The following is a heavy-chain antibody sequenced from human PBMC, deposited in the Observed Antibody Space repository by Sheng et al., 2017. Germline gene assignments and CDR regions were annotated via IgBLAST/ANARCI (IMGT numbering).Heavy chain of an antibody. J-gene: IGHJ4*02. V-gene: IGHV3-21*01. CDR2: ISSSSSSYI. CDR1: GFTFSSYS. Sequence: EVQLVESGGGLVKPGGSLRLSCAASGFTFSSYSMNWVRQAPGKGLEWVSSISSSSSSYIYYADSVKGRFTISRDNAKNSLYLQMNSLRAEDTAVYYCARGRMNYYDSSGYWSPNDYWGQGTLVTV. D-gene: IGHD3-22*01. CDR3: ARGRMNYYDSSGYWSPNDY.